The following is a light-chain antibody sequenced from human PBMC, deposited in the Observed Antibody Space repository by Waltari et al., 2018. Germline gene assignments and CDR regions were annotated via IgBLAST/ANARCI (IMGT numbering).Light chain of an antibody. J-gene: IGLJ2*01. CDR3: CSFVSPNTVI. V-gene: IGLV2-23*03. CDR1: SSDLGGYKL. CDR2: VGS. Sequence: QSALTQPASVAGSPGPSLTISCSGTSSDLGGYKLSPWYQPHPGRAPNLLVYVGSIRPSGVSSRFSGAKSGNTASLTISGLQAEDEANYYGCSFVSPNTVIFGGGTKLTVL.